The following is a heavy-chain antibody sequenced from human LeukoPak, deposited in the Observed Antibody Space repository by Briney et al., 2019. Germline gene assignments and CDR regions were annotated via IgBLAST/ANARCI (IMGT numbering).Heavy chain of an antibody. CDR3: ARANDFWSGYNFDY. Sequence: ASVKVSCKASGGTFSSYAISWVRQTPGQGLEWMGGIIPIFGTANYAQKFQGRVTITTDESTSTAYMELSSLRSEDTAVYYCARANDFWSGYNFDYWGQGTLVTVSS. J-gene: IGHJ4*02. D-gene: IGHD3-3*01. V-gene: IGHV1-69*05. CDR2: IIPIFGTA. CDR1: GGTFSSYA.